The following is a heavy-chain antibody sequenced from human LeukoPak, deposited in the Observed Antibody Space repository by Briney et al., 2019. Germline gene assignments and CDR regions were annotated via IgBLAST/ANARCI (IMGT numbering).Heavy chain of an antibody. CDR1: GLTVSSNY. CDR3: ARGGEPYYDFWSGYRLGAFDI. V-gene: IGHV3-53*01. D-gene: IGHD3-3*01. CDR2: IHSGGST. Sequence: GGSLRLSCAASGLTVSSNYMTWVRQAPGKGLEWVSAIHSGGSTYYAGCVKGRFTISRDNSKNTLYLQMNSLRAEDTAVYYCARGGEPYYDFWSGYRLGAFDIWGQGTMVTVSS. J-gene: IGHJ3*02.